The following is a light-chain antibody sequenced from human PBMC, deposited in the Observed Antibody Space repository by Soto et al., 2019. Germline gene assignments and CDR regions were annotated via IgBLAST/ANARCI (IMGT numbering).Light chain of an antibody. CDR2: GAS. CDR1: QSVSSN. V-gene: IGKV3-20*01. J-gene: IGKJ1*01. Sequence: EIVMTQSPATLSVSPGERATLSCRASQSVSSNLAWYQQKPGQAPRLLIYGASTRATGIPARFGGSGSGTDFTLTISRLEPEDVAVYYCQQYGSSPTFGQGTKVDIK. CDR3: QQYGSSPT.